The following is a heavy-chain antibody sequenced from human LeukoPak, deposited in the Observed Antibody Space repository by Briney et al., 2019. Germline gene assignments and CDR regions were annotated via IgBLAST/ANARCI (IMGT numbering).Heavy chain of an antibody. CDR1: GYTFTTYG. CDR2: TSTYSGNT. D-gene: IGHD6-13*01. Sequence: ASVKASCKASGYTFTTYGISWVRQAPGQGPEWMGWTSTYSGNTHYAQELQGRVTLITDTSTSTAYMDLRSLRSDDTAVYYCARDGRGHWDTRIWYLGNWFDPWGQGTLVTVSS. CDR3: ARDGRGHWDTRIWYLGNWFDP. V-gene: IGHV1-18*01. J-gene: IGHJ5*02.